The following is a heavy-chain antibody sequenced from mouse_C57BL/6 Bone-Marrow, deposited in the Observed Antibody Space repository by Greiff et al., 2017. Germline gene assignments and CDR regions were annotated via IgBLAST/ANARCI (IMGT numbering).Heavy chain of an antibody. CDR2: IYPRSGNT. V-gene: IGHV1-81*01. Sequence: VQLQQSGAELARPGASVKLSCKASGYTFTSYGISWVKQRTGQGLEWIGEIYPRSGNTSYNEKFKGKATLTADKSSSTAYMELRSLTSEGAAFYFCARRTYWGQGTLVTVSA. CDR3: ARRTY. CDR1: GYTFTSYG. J-gene: IGHJ3*01.